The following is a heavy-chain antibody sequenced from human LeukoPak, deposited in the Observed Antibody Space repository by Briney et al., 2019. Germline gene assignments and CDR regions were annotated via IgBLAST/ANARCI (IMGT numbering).Heavy chain of an antibody. J-gene: IGHJ4*02. CDR2: IIPIFGIA. Sequence: ASVKVSCKASGGTFSSYAISWVRQAPGQGLEWMGRIIPIFGIANYAQKFQGRVTITADESTSTAYMELSSLRSEDTAVYYCATLTGYYRGYYFDYWGQGTLVTVSS. CDR3: ATLTGYYRGYYFDY. CDR1: GGTFSSYA. V-gene: IGHV1-69*15. D-gene: IGHD3-9*01.